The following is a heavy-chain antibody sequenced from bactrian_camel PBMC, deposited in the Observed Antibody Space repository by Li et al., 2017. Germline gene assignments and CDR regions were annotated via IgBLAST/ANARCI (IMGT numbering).Heavy chain of an antibody. V-gene: IGHV3S44*01. CDR3: TAQTTLALSIADFEH. Sequence: VQLVESGGGLVQPGGSLSLSCTASGVTFSSYDMNWVRLIAGSGLEWVSTITATDGRTRYLDSVKGRFTISKDNAKNTLYLQMNSLKPEDTATYFCTAQTTLALSIADFEHWGQGTQVTVS. J-gene: IGHJ6*01. D-gene: IGHD1*01. CDR1: GVTFSSYD. CDR2: ITATDGRT.